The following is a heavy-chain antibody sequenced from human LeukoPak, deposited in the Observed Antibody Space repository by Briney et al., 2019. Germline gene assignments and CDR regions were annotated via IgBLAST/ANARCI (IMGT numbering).Heavy chain of an antibody. D-gene: IGHD5-18*01. CDR1: GYSISSGYY. Sequence: PSETLSLTCAVSGYSISSGYYWGWIRQPPGKGLEWIGSIYHSGSTYYNPSLKSRVTISVDTSKNQFSLKLSSVTAADTAVYYCARRAQNTAMVLVFVYWGQGTLVTVSS. J-gene: IGHJ4*02. V-gene: IGHV4-38-2*01. CDR2: IYHSGST. CDR3: ARRAQNTAMVLVFVY.